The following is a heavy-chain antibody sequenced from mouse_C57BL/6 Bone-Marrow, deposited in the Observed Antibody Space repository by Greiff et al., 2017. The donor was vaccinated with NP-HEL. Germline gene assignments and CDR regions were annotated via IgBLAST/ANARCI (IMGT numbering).Heavy chain of an antibody. CDR1: GYTFTSYG. J-gene: IGHJ2*01. D-gene: IGHD1-1*01. CDR2: IYPRSGNT. CDR3: AREVYYYGSSY. V-gene: IGHV1-81*01. Sequence: QVQLQQSGAELARPGASVKLSCKASGYTFTSYGISWVKQRHGQGLEWIGEIYPRSGNTYYNEKFKGKATLTADKSSSTAYMELRSLTSEDSAVYYCAREVYYYGSSYWGQGTTLTVSS.